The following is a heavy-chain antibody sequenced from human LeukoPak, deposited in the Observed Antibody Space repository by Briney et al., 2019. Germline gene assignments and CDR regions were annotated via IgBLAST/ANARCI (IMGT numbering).Heavy chain of an antibody. CDR2: ISYDGSNK. CDR3: ARVGPNPYYYYYYYMDV. Sequence: GGSLRLSCAASGFTFSSYAMHWVRQAPGKGLEWVAVISYDGSNKYYADSVKGRFTISRDNSKNTLYLQMNSLRAEDTALYHCARVGPNPYYYYYYYMDVWGKGTTVTVSS. V-gene: IGHV3-30-3*01. J-gene: IGHJ6*03. D-gene: IGHD1-14*01. CDR1: GFTFSSYA.